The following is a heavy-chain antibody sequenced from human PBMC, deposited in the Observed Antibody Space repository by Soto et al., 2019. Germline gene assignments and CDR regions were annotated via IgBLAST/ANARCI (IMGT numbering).Heavy chain of an antibody. CDR3: AKEVIVGTRNHWFDP. Sequence: GGSLRPSCVAAGFTFSTYGMSWFRQAPGKGLEWVSAISGSTYYADSVKGRSTISRDNSKNTLYLQMNSLRAEDTAVYYCAKEVIVGTRNHWFDPWGQGSLVTVSS. CDR2: ISGST. V-gene: IGHV3-23*01. J-gene: IGHJ5*02. CDR1: GFTFSTYG. D-gene: IGHD2-15*01.